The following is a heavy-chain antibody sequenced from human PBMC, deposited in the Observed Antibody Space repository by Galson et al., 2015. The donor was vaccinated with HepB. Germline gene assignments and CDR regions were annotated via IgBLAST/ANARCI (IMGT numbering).Heavy chain of an antibody. J-gene: IGHJ4*02. V-gene: IGHV3-23*01. CDR1: GFTFSSYA. CDR2: ISGSGGST. D-gene: IGHD2-2*03. Sequence: SLRLSCAASGFTFSSYAMSWVRQAPGKGLEWVSAISGSGGSTYYADSVKGRFTISRDNSKNTLYLQMNSLRAEDTAVYYCANLDIVVVPAAIGVDYWGQGTLVTVSS. CDR3: ANLDIVVVPAAIGVDY.